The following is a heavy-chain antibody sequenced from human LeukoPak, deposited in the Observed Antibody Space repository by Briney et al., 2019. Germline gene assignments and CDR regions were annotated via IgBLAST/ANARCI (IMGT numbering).Heavy chain of an antibody. D-gene: IGHD6-13*01. CDR3: ARGLSIAAAGTLPLGY. CDR2: INHSGST. CDR1: GGSISSYY. Sequence: SETLSLTCTVSGGSISSYYWSWIRQPPGKGLEWIGEINHSGSTNYNPSLKSRVTISVDTSKNQFSLKLSSVTAADTAVYYCARGLSIAAAGTLPLGYWGQGTLVTVSS. V-gene: IGHV4-34*01. J-gene: IGHJ4*01.